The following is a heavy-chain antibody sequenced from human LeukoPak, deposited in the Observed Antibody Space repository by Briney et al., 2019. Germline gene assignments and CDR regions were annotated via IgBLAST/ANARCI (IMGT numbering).Heavy chain of an antibody. CDR1: GFTFSNYA. CDR3: TKTYYYGSGSLDY. V-gene: IGHV3-15*01. J-gene: IGHJ4*02. CDR2: IKSKTDGGTT. D-gene: IGHD3-10*01. Sequence: GGSLRLSCLASGFTFSNYAMSWVRQAPGKGLEWVGRIKSKTDGGTTDYAAPVKGRFTISRDDSKNTLYLQMNSLKTEDTAIYYCTKTYYYGSGSLDYWGQGTLVTVSS.